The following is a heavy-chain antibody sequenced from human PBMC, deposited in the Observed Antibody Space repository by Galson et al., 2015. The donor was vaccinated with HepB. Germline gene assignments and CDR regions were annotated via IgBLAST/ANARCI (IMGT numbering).Heavy chain of an antibody. CDR2: ISGGGDNI. CDR3: VRGRRWTLLYLDQ. J-gene: IGHJ4*02. V-gene: IGHV3-23*01. CDR1: GFTYNNYV. Sequence: SLRLSCAASGFTYNNYVMSWVRQAPGKGLDWVSTISGGGDNIYYAGSVRGRFTVSRDNSMETLFLQMNSLRAEDTAIYYCVRGRRWTLLYLDQGGQGTLVTVSS. D-gene: IGHD3/OR15-3a*01.